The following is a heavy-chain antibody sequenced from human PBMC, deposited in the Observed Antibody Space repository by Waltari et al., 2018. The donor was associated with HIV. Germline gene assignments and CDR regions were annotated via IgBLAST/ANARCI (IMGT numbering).Heavy chain of an antibody. CDR1: GYTFTRSD. D-gene: IGHD3-22*01. J-gene: IGHJ5*02. CDR2: MNTKSGNT. CDR3: ARGFNYYDSSGYRFDP. Sequence: QVQLVQSGSEVRKPGASVKVSCKASGYTFTRSDITWVRQATGQGLEWMGWMNTKSGNTGYAQKFQGRVTMTRNTSISTVYMELRSLRSEDTAKYYCARGFNYYDSSGYRFDPWGQGTLVTVSS. V-gene: IGHV1-8*01.